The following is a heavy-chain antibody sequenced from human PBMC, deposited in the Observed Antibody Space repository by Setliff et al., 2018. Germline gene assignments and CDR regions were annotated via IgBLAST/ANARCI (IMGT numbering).Heavy chain of an antibody. CDR1: GYTFINYE. CDR3: ASERESASRQTYFDS. D-gene: IGHD2-15*01. CDR2: MNPNNGNT. Sequence: ASVKVSCKASGYTFINYEINWVRQATGQGLEWMGGMNPNNGNTGYAQKFQGRVTMTRNTSISTAYMELSSLRSEDTAVYYCASERESASRQTYFDSWGQGTLVTVSS. J-gene: IGHJ4*02. V-gene: IGHV1-8*02.